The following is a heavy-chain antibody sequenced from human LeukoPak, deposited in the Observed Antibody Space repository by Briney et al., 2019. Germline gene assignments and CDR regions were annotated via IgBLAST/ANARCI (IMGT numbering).Heavy chain of an antibody. V-gene: IGHV5-51*01. CDR3: ARHIEGAVAGQLRWFDP. Sequence: GESLKISCKGSGYSFTSYWIGWVRQMPGKGLEWLGIIYPGDSDTRYSPSFQGQVTISADKSISTAYLQWSSLKASDTAMYYCARHIEGAVAGQLRWFDPWGQGTLVTVSS. CDR1: GYSFTSYW. J-gene: IGHJ5*02. D-gene: IGHD1-26*01. CDR2: IYPGDSDT.